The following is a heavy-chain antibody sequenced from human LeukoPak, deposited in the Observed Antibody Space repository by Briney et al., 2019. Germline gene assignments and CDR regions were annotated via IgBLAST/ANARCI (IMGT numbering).Heavy chain of an antibody. CDR3: ATGPPVRYQLLYLGGYYFDY. D-gene: IGHD2-2*02. CDR1: GFTFSNYW. V-gene: IGHV3-74*03. J-gene: IGHJ4*02. Sequence: GGSLRLSCAASGFTFSNYWIHWVRHAPGKGLVWVSRIDNAGSITTYADSVKGRFTISRDNAENTLYLQMNSLRVEDTAVYYCATGPPVRYQLLYLGGYYFDYWGQGTLVTVSS. CDR2: IDNAGSIT.